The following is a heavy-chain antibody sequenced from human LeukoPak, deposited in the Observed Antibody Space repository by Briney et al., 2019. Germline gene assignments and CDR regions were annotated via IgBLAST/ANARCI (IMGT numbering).Heavy chain of an antibody. V-gene: IGHV3-74*01. CDR1: GFTFSSYW. Sequence: GGSLRLSCAASGFTFSSYWMNWVRQAPGKGLVWVSRIASDGSSTTYADSVKGRFSISRDNAKNTLYLQMNSLRVEDTAVYYCARGRPHGNDYWGQGTLVAVSS. CDR3: ARGRPHGNDY. D-gene: IGHD4-23*01. J-gene: IGHJ4*02. CDR2: IASDGSST.